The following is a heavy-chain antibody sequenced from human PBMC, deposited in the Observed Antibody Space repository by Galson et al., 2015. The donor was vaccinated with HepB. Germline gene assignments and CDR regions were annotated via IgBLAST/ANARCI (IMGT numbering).Heavy chain of an antibody. J-gene: IGHJ4*02. V-gene: IGHV3-64*01. CDR1: RFTFNMYA. Sequence: SLRLSCAASRFTFNMYAMPWVRQAPGKGLEYVSGINNNGDTTYYGNSVKGRFTISRDNSKNTLYLQMGSLRAEDMAVYYCARESTFGDSGSAPYVDYWGQGTMVTVSS. D-gene: IGHD5-12*01. CDR2: INNNGDTT. CDR3: ARESTFGDSGSAPYVDY.